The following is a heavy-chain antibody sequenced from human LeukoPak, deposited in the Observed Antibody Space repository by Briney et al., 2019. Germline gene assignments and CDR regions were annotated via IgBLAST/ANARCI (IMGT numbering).Heavy chain of an antibody. V-gene: IGHV1-24*01. Sequence: GASVKVSCKVSGYTLTELSMHWVRQAPGKGLEWMGGFDPEDGETIYAQKFHGRVTMTEDTSTDTAYMELSSLRSEDTAVYYCATSGARRGYCSSTSCSSYWYFDLWGRGTLVTVSS. CDR1: GYTLTELS. J-gene: IGHJ2*01. CDR3: ATSGARRGYCSSTSCSSYWYFDL. CDR2: FDPEDGET. D-gene: IGHD2-2*03.